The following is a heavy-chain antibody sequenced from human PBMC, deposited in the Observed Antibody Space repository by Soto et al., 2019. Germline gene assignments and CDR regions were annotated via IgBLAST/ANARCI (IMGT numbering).Heavy chain of an antibody. D-gene: IGHD2-2*01. Sequence: SETLSLTCAVYGGSFSGYYWSWIRQPPGKWLEWIGEINHSGSTNYNPSLKSRVTISADKSISTAYLQWSSLKASDTAMYYCARATRYCSSTSCLHFDYWGQGTLVTVSS. CDR1: GGSFSGYY. CDR2: INHSGST. CDR3: ARATRYCSSTSCLHFDY. V-gene: IGHV4-34*01. J-gene: IGHJ4*02.